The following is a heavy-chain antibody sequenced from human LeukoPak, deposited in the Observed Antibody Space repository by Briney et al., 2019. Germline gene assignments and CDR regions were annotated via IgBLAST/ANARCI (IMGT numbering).Heavy chain of an antibody. Sequence: GGSLRLSCAASGFTFSSYAMHWVRQAPGKGLEWVAVISYDGSNKYYADSVKGRFTISRDNSKNTLYLQMNSLRAEDTAVYYCARDRECSSFFDPWGQGTLVTVSS. CDR1: GFTFSSYA. J-gene: IGHJ5*02. CDR2: ISYDGSNK. CDR3: ARDRECSSFFDP. D-gene: IGHD6-6*01. V-gene: IGHV3-30-3*01.